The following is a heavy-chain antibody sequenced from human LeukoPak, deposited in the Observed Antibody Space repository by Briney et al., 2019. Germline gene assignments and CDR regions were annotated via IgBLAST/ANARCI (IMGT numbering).Heavy chain of an antibody. D-gene: IGHD6-19*01. V-gene: IGHV3-23*01. J-gene: IGHJ4*02. CDR3: AKDPGERAVAGKGYYFDY. Sequence: GGSLRLSCAASGFTFSSYAMSWVRQAPGKGLEWVSAISGSGGSTYYADSVKGRFTISRDNSKNTLYLQMNSLRAEDTAVYYCAKDPGERAVAGKGYYFDYWGQGTLVTVSS. CDR2: ISGSGGST. CDR1: GFTFSSYA.